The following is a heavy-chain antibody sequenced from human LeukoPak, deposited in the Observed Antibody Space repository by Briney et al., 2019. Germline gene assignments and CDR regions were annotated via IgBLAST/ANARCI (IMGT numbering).Heavy chain of an antibody. CDR1: GGSISSYY. CDR3: ARGPHGDTKKMPGWYQLPFDY. CDR2: INHSGST. Sequence: SETLSLTCTVSGGSISSYYWSWIRLPPGKGLEWIGEINHSGSTNYNPSLKSRVTISVDTSKNQFSLKLSSVTAADTAVYYCARGPHGDTKKMPGWYQLPFDYWGQGTLVTVSS. V-gene: IGHV4-34*01. J-gene: IGHJ4*02. D-gene: IGHD2-2*01.